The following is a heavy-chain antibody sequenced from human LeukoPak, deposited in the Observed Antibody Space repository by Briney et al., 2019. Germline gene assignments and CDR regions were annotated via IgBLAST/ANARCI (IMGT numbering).Heavy chain of an antibody. J-gene: IGHJ2*01. CDR3: ARILSTSYFDL. Sequence: SETLSLTCTVSGDSISSYYWSWIRQPAGKGLEYIGRIYTSGSTSYNPSLKSRVTISVDETKNQFSLKLTSVTAADTAVYYCARILSTSYFDLWGRGTLVTVSS. D-gene: IGHD2-8*02. CDR1: GDSISSYY. CDR2: IYTSGST. V-gene: IGHV4-4*07.